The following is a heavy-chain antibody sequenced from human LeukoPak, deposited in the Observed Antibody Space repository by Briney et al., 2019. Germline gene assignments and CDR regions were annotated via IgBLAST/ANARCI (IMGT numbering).Heavy chain of an antibody. CDR1: GGSVSSYH. V-gene: IGHV4-4*07. Sequence: SETLSLTCTVSGGSVSSYHWSWVRQTAGKGLEWIGRIYTNGNTNNDPSLKSRVTMSLDPSKNQFSMKLSSVTAADTAVYFCARAFALYSAASGATFDIWGQGTVVTVSS. D-gene: IGHD1-26*01. CDR2: IYTNGNT. J-gene: IGHJ3*02. CDR3: ARAFALYSAASGATFDI.